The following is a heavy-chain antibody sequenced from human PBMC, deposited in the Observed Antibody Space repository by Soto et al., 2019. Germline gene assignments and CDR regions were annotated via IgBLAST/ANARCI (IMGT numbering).Heavy chain of an antibody. CDR2: ILVGGST. J-gene: IGHJ3*02. Sequence: GGSLRLSCAASGFTCSSHDMSWVRQAPGKGLEWVSTILVGGSTHYTDSVKGRFTISRDNSKNTVFLQMNSLTAGDTAVYYCAKATATGGGAFDICGQGTMVTVSS. CDR1: GFTCSSHD. CDR3: AKATATGGGAFDI. D-gene: IGHD2-8*02. V-gene: IGHV3-23*01.